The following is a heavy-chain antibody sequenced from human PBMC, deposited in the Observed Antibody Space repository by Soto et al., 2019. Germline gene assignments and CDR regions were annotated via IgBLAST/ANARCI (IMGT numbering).Heavy chain of an antibody. J-gene: IGHJ4*02. CDR1: GFTFSSYA. CDR3: ARGGTVPPFNSYFEY. V-gene: IGHV3-30-3*01. Sequence: PGWSLRLSCADSGFTFSSYAMHLVRQAPGKGLEWVAVISYDGSDKYYADSVKGRFTISRDNAKNTLYLQMNSLRAEDTAVYYCARGGTVPPFNSYFEYWGKGTLVTVSS. CDR2: ISYDGSDK. D-gene: IGHD1-1*01.